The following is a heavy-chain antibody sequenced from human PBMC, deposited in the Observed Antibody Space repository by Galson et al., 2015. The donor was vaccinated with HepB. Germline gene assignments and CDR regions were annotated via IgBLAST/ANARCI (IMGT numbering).Heavy chain of an antibody. CDR2: IIPIFGTA. V-gene: IGHV1-69*13. J-gene: IGHJ5*02. Sequence: SVKVSCKASGGTFSSYAISWVRQAPGQGLEWMGGIIPIFGTANYAQKFQGRVTITADESTSTAYMELSSLRSEDTAVYYCARGRHLITIFGVVIPSWFDPWGQGTLVTVSS. CDR1: GGTFSSYA. CDR3: ARGRHLITIFGVVIPSWFDP. D-gene: IGHD3-3*01.